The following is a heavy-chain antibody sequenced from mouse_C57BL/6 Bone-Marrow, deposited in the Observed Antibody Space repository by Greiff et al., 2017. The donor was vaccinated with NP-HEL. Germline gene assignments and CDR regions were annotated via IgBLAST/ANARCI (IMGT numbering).Heavy chain of an antibody. D-gene: IGHD1-1*01. Sequence: EVKLMESGAELVKPGASVKLSCTASGFNIKDYYMHWVKQRTEQGLEWIGRIDPEDGETKYAPKFQGQATITADTSSNTAYLQLSSLTSEDTAVYYCAFITTVVATPYWYFDVWGTGTTVTVSS. V-gene: IGHV14-2*01. CDR1: GFNIKDYY. CDR2: IDPEDGET. J-gene: IGHJ1*03. CDR3: AFITTVVATPYWYFDV.